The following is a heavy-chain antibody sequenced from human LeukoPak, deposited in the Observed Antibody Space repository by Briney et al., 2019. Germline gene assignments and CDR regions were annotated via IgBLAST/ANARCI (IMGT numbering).Heavy chain of an antibody. D-gene: IGHD2-2*01. CDR1: GFTFSSYG. V-gene: IGHV3-30*02. Sequence: GGSLRLSCAASGFTFSSYGMHWVRQAPGKGLEWVAFIRYDGSNKYYADSVKGRFTFSRDNAKSSLYLQLNSLRDEDLAVYYCARGLGYCSSSQCSPGYYMDVWGKGTTVTVFS. J-gene: IGHJ6*03. CDR2: IRYDGSNK. CDR3: ARGLGYCSSSQCSPGYYMDV.